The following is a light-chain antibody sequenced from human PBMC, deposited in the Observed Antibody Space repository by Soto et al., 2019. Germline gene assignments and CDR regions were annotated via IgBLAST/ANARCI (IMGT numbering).Light chain of an antibody. CDR1: QSISSY. J-gene: IGKJ1*01. CDR2: AAS. Sequence: DIQMTQSTSSLSASVGDRVTITCRASQSISSYLNWYQQKPGKAPKLLIYAASSLQSGVPSRFSGSGSGTDFTLTISSLQPEDFATYYCQQSYSTPPGTFGQGSKVAIK. CDR3: QQSYSTPPGT. V-gene: IGKV1-39*01.